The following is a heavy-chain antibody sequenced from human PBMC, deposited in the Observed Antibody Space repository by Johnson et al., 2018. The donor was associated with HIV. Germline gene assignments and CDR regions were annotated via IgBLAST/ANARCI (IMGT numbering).Heavy chain of an antibody. J-gene: IGHJ3*02. CDR2: ISYDGSNK. D-gene: IGHD1-26*01. V-gene: IGHV3-30-3*01. CDR3: ARGVGSTTVAAFDI. CDR1: GFTFSSYA. Sequence: VQVVESGGGVVQPGRSLRLSCAASGFTFSSYAMHWVRQAPGKGLEWVAVISYDGSNKYYADSVKGRFTISRDNSKKTLYLQMNSLRADDTALYYCARGVGSTTVAAFDIWGQGTMVTVSS.